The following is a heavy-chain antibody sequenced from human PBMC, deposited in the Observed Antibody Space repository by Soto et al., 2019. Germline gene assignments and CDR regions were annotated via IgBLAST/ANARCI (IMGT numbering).Heavy chain of an antibody. Sequence: QVQLVQSGAEVREPGASVKVSCKASGYSFTSLDINWVRQTAGQGLEWMGWMQPSTGRTGYAQKFQGRVIMTRDNSINTAYMELTTLTSDDTAFYYCARGVSAGVDYWGQGTLVSVSS. D-gene: IGHD1-26*01. J-gene: IGHJ4*02. CDR2: MQPSTGRT. CDR3: ARGVSAGVDY. V-gene: IGHV1-8*01. CDR1: GYSFTSLD.